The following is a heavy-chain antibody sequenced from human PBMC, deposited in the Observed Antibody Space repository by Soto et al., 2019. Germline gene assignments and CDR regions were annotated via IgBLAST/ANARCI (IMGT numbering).Heavy chain of an antibody. D-gene: IGHD1-1*01. CDR3: ARGTGTTPYFDF. J-gene: IGHJ4*02. CDR2: INHSGST. V-gene: IGHV4-34*01. Sequence: PSETLSLTCAVYGGSFSGYQWTWIRQPPGKGLEWIGEINHSGSTNYNPSLKSRVTISADTSKNQFSLKLSSVTAADTAVYYCARGTGTTPYFDFWGQGTLVTV. CDR1: GGSFSGYQ.